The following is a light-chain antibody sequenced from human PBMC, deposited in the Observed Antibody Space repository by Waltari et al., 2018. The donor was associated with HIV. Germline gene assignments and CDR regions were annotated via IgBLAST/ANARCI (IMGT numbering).Light chain of an antibody. CDR3: QQYISYWT. V-gene: IGKV1-5*03. J-gene: IGKJ1*01. CDR1: QRISSW. Sequence: GDRVTITCRASQRISSWLAWYQQKPGKAPKLLIYKASTLESGVPSRFSGSGSGTEFTLTISSLQPDDFATYYCQQYISYWTFGQGTKVEIK. CDR2: KAS.